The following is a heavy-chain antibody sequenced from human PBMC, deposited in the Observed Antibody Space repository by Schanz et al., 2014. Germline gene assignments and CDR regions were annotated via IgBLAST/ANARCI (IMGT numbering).Heavy chain of an antibody. V-gene: IGHV3-9*01. CDR2: ISWNSGSI. D-gene: IGHD1-26*01. CDR1: GFPFNEYG. Sequence: EVQLVESGGGLVQPGRSLRLSCAASGFPFNEYGMLWVRQAPGKGLEWVSSISWNSGSIDYADSVRGRFTISRDNAKNSLYLQMNSLRAEDTAVYYCARDSGSHYLVDYWGQGTLVTVSS. CDR3: ARDSGSHYLVDY. J-gene: IGHJ4*02.